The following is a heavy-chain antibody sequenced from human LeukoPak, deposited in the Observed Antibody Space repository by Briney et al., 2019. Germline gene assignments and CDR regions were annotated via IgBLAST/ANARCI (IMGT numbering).Heavy chain of an antibody. CDR1: GFTVSSNS. CDR3: ARRAGEYSHPYDY. D-gene: IGHD4-17*01. J-gene: IGHJ4*02. Sequence: GGSLRLSCTVSGFTVSSNSMSWVRQAPGKGLEWVSFIYSGGNTHYSDSVKGRFTISRGNSKNTLYLQMNSLRADDTAVYYCARRAGEYSHPYDYWGQGTLVTVSS. V-gene: IGHV3-53*01. CDR2: IYSGGNT.